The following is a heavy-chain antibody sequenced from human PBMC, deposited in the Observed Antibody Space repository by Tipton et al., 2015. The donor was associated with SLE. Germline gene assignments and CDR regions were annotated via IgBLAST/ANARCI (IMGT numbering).Heavy chain of an antibody. CDR2: INHSGST. V-gene: IGHV4-38-2*01. J-gene: IGHJ3*02. CDR3: AVPAMVRGVWAFDI. Sequence: TLSLTCAVSGFSINSGYYWAWIRQPPGKGLEWIGEINHSGSTNYNPSLKSRVTISVDTSKNQFSLKLSSVTAADTAVYYCAVPAMVRGVWAFDIWGQGTMVTVSS. D-gene: IGHD3-10*01. CDR1: GFSINSGYY.